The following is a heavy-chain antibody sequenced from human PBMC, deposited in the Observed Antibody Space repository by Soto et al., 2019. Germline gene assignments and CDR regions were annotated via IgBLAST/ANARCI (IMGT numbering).Heavy chain of an antibody. D-gene: IGHD3-22*01. V-gene: IGHV3-23*01. CDR2: ISGSGTAT. CDR3: GKTRLYDKNVYHGDGFDV. J-gene: IGHJ3*01. Sequence: EVKLLESGGGLVQPGGSMRLSCEASGFPFWTYSMSWVRQAPRKGLEWVSGISGSGTATYYTDSVKGWFTVSRDNSKDTMFLQMNTLRVEDTAVYYCGKTRLYDKNVYHGDGFDVWGPGTAVTVSS. CDR1: GFPFWTYS.